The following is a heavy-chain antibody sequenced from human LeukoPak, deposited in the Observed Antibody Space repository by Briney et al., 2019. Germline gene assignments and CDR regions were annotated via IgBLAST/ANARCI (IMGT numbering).Heavy chain of an antibody. CDR3: ARGSGSFGTWGFDY. Sequence: GGSLRLSCAPSGFTSSSYAMHWVRQAPGKGLEYGSAISSNGGSTYYANSVKGRFTISRDNSKNTLYLQMGSLRAEDMAVYYCARGSGSFGTWGFDYWGQGTLVTVSS. D-gene: IGHD1-26*01. CDR1: GFTSSSYA. V-gene: IGHV3-64*01. CDR2: ISSNGGST. J-gene: IGHJ4*02.